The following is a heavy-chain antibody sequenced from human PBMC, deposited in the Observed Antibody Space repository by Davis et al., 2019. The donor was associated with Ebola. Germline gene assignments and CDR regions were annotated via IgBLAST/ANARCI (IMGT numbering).Heavy chain of an antibody. D-gene: IGHD3-16*01. V-gene: IGHV3-23*01. Sequence: GGSLRLSCAASGFTFSSYAMSWVRQAPGKGLEWVSGISTGGGVTIYADSVKGRFTISRDNAKNSLYLQMNSLRVEDTAVYYCARDRPLDFFFGDYYGMDVWGQGTTVTVSS. J-gene: IGHJ6*02. CDR3: ARDRPLDFFFGDYYGMDV. CDR2: ISTGGGVT. CDR1: GFTFSSYA.